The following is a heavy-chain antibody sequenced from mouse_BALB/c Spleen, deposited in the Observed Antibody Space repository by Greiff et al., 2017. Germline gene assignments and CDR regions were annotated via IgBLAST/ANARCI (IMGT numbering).Heavy chain of an antibody. J-gene: IGHJ3*01. D-gene: IGHD4-1*01. CDR2: INPSNGGT. V-gene: IGHV1S81*02. CDR1: GYTFTSYY. Sequence: QVQLKESGAELVKPGASVKLSCKASGYTFTSYYMYWVKQRPGQGLEWIGEINPSNGGTNFNEKFKSKATLTVDKSSSTAYMQLSSLTSEDSAVYYCTRLGKLGPGFAYWGQGTLVTVSA. CDR3: TRLGKLGPGFAY.